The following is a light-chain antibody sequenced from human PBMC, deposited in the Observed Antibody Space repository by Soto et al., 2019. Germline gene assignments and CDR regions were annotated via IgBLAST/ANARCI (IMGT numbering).Light chain of an antibody. V-gene: IGKV1-39*01. CDR3: QQFNDWPLT. CDR1: QSITNY. Sequence: DIQMTQSPSALSASVGDRVTITCRASQSITNYLNWYQHKPGQAPNLLIYAASTLQAGVPSRFRGSGSGTDFTLTISSLQPEDFAVYYCQQFNDWPLTFGGGTKVDIK. J-gene: IGKJ4*01. CDR2: AAS.